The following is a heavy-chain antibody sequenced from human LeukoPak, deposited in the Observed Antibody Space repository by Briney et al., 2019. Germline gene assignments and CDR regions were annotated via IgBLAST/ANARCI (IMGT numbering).Heavy chain of an antibody. Sequence: QPGGSLRLSCAASGFTFRSSAMTWVRQAPGKGLEWVSSISGSGGKTYHADSVKGRFTVSRDNSKNTVYLQMNSLRAEDTAVYYCAKALTTGYQPIDPWGQGTLVTVSS. CDR1: GFTFRSSA. CDR3: AKALTTGYQPIDP. CDR2: ISGSGGKT. V-gene: IGHV3-23*01. J-gene: IGHJ5*02. D-gene: IGHD4-11*01.